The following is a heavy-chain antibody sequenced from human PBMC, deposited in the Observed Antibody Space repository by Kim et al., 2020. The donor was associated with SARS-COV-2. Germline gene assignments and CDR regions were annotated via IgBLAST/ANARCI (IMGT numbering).Heavy chain of an antibody. D-gene: IGHD6-13*01. Sequence: YAQQLQGRVTLTTDTSTSTAYMELRSLRSDDTAVYYCARGVGYSSSWYDGWGQGTLVTVSS. CDR3: ARGVGYSSSWYDG. V-gene: IGHV1-18*01. J-gene: IGHJ4*02.